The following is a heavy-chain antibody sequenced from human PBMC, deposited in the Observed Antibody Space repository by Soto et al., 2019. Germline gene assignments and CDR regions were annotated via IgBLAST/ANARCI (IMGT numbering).Heavy chain of an antibody. CDR3: AVFDSSVYYYFDY. CDR2: IISIFGTA. D-gene: IGHD3-22*01. J-gene: IGHJ4*01. CDR1: GGTFSSNA. Sequence: SVKVSCKASGGTFSSNAINWVRQAPGQRLEWMGGIISIFGTANYAQKFQGRVTITADESTSTAYMELSSLISENTAVYYCAVFDSSVYYYFDYLCQGTLDTVSS. V-gene: IGHV1-69*13.